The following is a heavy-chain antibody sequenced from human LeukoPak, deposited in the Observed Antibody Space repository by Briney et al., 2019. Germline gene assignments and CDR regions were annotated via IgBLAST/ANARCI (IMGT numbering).Heavy chain of an antibody. CDR1: GGTFSSYA. CDR2: IIPIFGTA. V-gene: IGHV1-69*05. CDR3: ARSKGGSYRDYYFDY. Sequence: SVKVSCKTSGGTFSSYAISWVRQAPGQGLEWMGRIIPIFGTANYAQKFQGRVTITTDESTSTAYMELSSLRSEDTAVYYCARSKGGSYRDYYFDYWGQGTLVTVSS. D-gene: IGHD1-26*01. J-gene: IGHJ4*02.